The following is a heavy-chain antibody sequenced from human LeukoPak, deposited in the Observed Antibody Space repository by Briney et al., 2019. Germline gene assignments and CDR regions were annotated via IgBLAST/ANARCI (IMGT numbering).Heavy chain of an antibody. CDR1: GYPFTIYG. V-gene: IGHV1-18*01. CDR3: ARSSGSGSKVMAFDM. J-gene: IGHJ3*02. CDR2: ISAYNGNT. Sequence: ASVKVSCKGSGYPFTIYGLSWVRQAPGQGLEWLGWISAYNGNTDFLRSLQGRVTMTTDTSTTTAYMELRSLRPDDTAVYYCARSSGSGSKVMAFDMWGQGTMVTVSP. D-gene: IGHD3-10*01.